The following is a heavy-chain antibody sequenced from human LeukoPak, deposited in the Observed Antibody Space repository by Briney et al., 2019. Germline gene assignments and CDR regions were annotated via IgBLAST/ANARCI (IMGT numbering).Heavy chain of an antibody. V-gene: IGHV3-7*01. D-gene: IGHD5-18*01. CDR3: ARDLRGYSYGLYWYFDL. CDR2: IKQDGSEK. CDR1: GFTFSSYA. J-gene: IGHJ2*01. Sequence: GGSLRLSCAASGFTFSSYAMHWVRQAPGKGLEWVANIKQDGSEKYYVDSVKGRFTISRDNAKNSLYLQMNSLRAEDTAVYYCARDLRGYSYGLYWYFDLWGRGTLVTVSS.